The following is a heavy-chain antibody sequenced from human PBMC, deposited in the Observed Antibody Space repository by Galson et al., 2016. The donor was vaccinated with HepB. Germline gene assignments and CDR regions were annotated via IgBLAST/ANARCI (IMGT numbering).Heavy chain of an antibody. V-gene: IGHV3-9*01. CDR2: ISWNSGSI. CDR3: AKDIRSGSGSVHYYYYGMDV. Sequence: SLRLSCAASGFTFDDYAMHWVRQAPGKGLEWVSGISWNSGSIGYADSVKGRFTISRDNAQSSLYLQMNSLRAEDTALYYCAKDIRSGSGSVHYYYYGMDVWGQGTTVTVSS. CDR1: GFTFDDYA. J-gene: IGHJ6*02. D-gene: IGHD3-10*01.